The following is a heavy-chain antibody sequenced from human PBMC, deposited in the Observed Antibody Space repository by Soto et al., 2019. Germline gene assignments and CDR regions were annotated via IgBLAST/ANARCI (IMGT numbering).Heavy chain of an antibody. Sequence: ASVKVSCKASGGTFSSYAISWVRQAPGQGLEWMGGIIPIFGTANYAQKFQGRVTITADESTSTAYMELSSLRSEDTAVYYCAIPSTTVTTLSYYGMDVWGQGTTVTVSS. V-gene: IGHV1-69*13. J-gene: IGHJ6*02. D-gene: IGHD4-17*01. CDR3: AIPSTTVTTLSYYGMDV. CDR1: GGTFSSYA. CDR2: IIPIFGTA.